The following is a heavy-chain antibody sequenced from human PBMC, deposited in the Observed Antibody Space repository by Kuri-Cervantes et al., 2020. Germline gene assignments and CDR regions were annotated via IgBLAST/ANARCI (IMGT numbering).Heavy chain of an antibody. CDR3: ARRVAGSSADY. D-gene: IGHD6-19*01. Sequence: SETLSLTCAVYGGSFSGYYWSWIRQPPGKGLEWIGNIYSSGSTYYNPSLESRVTISVDTSKNQFSLRLRSVTAADTAVYYCARRVAGSSADYWGQGTLVTVSS. CDR1: GGSFSGYY. V-gene: IGHV4-34*01. CDR2: IYSSGST. J-gene: IGHJ4*02.